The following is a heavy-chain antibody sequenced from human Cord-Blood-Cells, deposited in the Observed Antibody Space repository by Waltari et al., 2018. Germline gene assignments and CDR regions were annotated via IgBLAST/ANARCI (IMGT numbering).Heavy chain of an antibody. J-gene: IGHJ4*02. D-gene: IGHD6-6*01. CDR1: GFTFSSYA. CDR3: GLLSSSSFDY. Sequence: QVQLVESGGGVVQHGRSLRLSCAASGFTFSSYAMHWVRQAPGKGLEWVAVISYDGSNKYYADSVKGRFTISRDNSKNTLYLQMNSLRAEDTAVYYCGLLSSSSFDYWGQGTLVTVSS. V-gene: IGHV3-30-3*01. CDR2: ISYDGSNK.